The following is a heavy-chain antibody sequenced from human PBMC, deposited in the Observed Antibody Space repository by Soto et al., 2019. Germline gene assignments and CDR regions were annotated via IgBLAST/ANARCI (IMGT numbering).Heavy chain of an antibody. CDR3: ARDPDDYGVDY. D-gene: IGHD3-10*01. Sequence: GGSMRLCCAASEFTFRGHWLPYDYQAPGKGLEWVANIKEDGSEKYYVDSVKGRFTISRDNAKNSLYLQMNSLRAEDTAVYYCARDPDDYGVDYWGQGTLVTVSS. CDR1: EFTFRGHW. J-gene: IGHJ4*02. V-gene: IGHV3-7*01. CDR2: IKEDGSEK.